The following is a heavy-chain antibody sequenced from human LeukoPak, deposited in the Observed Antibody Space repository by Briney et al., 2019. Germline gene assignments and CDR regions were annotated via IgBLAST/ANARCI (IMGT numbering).Heavy chain of an antibody. Sequence: WIRQPPGKGLEWVGRIKSKTDGGATHYAAPVIGRFTVSRDDSKNTLYLQMNSLNTEDTAVYFCTTDRPGWNDGTDAFDIWGQGTMVTVSS. CDR2: IKSKTDGGAT. D-gene: IGHD1-1*01. J-gene: IGHJ3*02. CDR3: TTDRPGWNDGTDAFDI. V-gene: IGHV3-15*01.